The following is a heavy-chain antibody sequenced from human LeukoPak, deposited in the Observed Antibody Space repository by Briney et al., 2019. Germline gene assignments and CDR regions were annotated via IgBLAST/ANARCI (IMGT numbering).Heavy chain of an antibody. Sequence: GSLRLSCAASGFTFSSYAMSWVRQAPGKGLEWIGSHYYSGSTYYNPSLKSRVTISVDTSKNHFSLKLNSVTAADTAVYYCARHRAGYHLDWWGQGTLVTVSS. D-gene: IGHD3-9*01. J-gene: IGHJ4*02. CDR1: GFTFSSYA. CDR3: ARHRAGYHLDW. V-gene: IGHV4-39*01. CDR2: HYYSGST.